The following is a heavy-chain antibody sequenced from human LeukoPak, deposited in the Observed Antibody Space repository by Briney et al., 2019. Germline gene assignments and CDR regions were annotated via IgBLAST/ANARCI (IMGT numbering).Heavy chain of an antibody. CDR2: ISSSGSTI. CDR1: GFTFSDYY. V-gene: IGHV3-11*04. CDR3: ARDPRLHYYMDV. J-gene: IGHJ6*03. Sequence: GGSLRLSCAASGFTFSDYYMSWIRQAPGKGLEWVSYISSSGSTIYYADSVKGRFTISRDNAKNSLSLQMNSLRAEDTAVYYCARDPRLHYYMDVWGKGTTVTVSS.